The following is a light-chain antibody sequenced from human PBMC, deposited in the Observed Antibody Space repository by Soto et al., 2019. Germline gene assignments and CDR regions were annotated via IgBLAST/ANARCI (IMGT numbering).Light chain of an antibody. Sequence: LTQPASVSGSPGQSITISCTGTSSDVGGYYYVSWYQHHPGKAPKLMIYQVSNRPSGVSNRFSGSKSGNTASLTISGLQAEDEADYYCSSYTSSNTFYVFGTGTKVTVL. J-gene: IGLJ1*01. V-gene: IGLV2-14*01. CDR1: SSDVGGYYY. CDR2: QVS. CDR3: SSYTSSNTFYV.